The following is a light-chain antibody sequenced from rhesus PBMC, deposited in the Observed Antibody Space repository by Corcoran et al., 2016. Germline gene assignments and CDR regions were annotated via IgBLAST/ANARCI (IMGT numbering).Light chain of an antibody. CDR1: NNGIGYYNG. CDR2: GVS. V-gene: IGLV2-19*02. CDR3: SSYTVETTLYI. J-gene: IGLJ1*01. Sequence: QAAPTQSPSVYGSTGQSVTIFCPGTNNGIGYYNGVSWYQQHPGKAPKLMIYGVSKRPSGVANRVSGSKSGNTASLTSSGLQDDDEAGYYCSSYTVETTLYIFGVRTRLTVL.